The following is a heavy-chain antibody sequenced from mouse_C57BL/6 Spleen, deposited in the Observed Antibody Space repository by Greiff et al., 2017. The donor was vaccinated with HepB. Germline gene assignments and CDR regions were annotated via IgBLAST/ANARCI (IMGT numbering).Heavy chain of an antibody. CDR3: ARGARVDGFDY. D-gene: IGHD3-3*01. V-gene: IGHV5-17*01. CDR2: ISSGSSTI. CDR1: GFTFSDYG. J-gene: IGHJ2*02. Sequence: EVMLVESGGGLVKPGGSLKLSCAASGFTFSDYGMHWVRQAPEKGLEWVAYISSGSSTIYYADTVKGRSTIARDNAKNTQFLQITSLRSEDTAVYYCARGARVDGFDYWGQGTSVTVSS.